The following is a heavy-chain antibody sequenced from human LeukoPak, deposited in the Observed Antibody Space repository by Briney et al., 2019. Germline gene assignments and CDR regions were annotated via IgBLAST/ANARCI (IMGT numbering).Heavy chain of an antibody. Sequence: GGSLRLSCAASGFTFSSYGMHWVRQAPGKGLEWVAVIWYDGSNKYYADSVKGRFTISRDNSKNTLHLQMNSLRAEDTAVYYCARDPHDFWSGYYYYYYYYMDVWGKGTTVTVSS. CDR1: GFTFSSYG. V-gene: IGHV3-33*01. CDR3: ARDPHDFWSGYYYYYYYYMDV. CDR2: IWYDGSNK. J-gene: IGHJ6*03. D-gene: IGHD3-3*01.